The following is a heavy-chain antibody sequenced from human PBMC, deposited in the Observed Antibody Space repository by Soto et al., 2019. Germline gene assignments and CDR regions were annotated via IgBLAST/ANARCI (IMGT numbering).Heavy chain of an antibody. J-gene: IGHJ5*02. CDR3: ARDRSGYVGWFDP. CDR1: GYTFTSYG. V-gene: IGHV1-18*01. CDR2: ISAYNGNT. D-gene: IGHD5-12*01. Sequence: GASVKVSCKASGYTFTSYGISWVQQDPGQGLEWMGWISAYNGNTNYAQKLQGRVTMTTDTSTSTAYMELRSLRSDDTAVYYCARDRSGYVGWFDPWGQGTLVNVSS.